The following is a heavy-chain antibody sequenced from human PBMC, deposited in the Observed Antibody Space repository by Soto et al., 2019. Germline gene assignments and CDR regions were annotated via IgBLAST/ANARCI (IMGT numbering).Heavy chain of an antibody. CDR1: GFTFGPFW. D-gene: IGHD3-10*01. CDR3: TRDRGYPDSFDR. J-gene: IGHJ3*01. V-gene: IGHV3-74*01. CDR2: INSDGSTI. Sequence: PGGSLRLSCAASGFTFGPFWMHWVRQAPGKGLVWLSHINSDGSTIVYADSVKGRFTISRDNAKNKLYLQMNSLRVEDTAVYYCTRDRGYPDSFDRGGQGTRVTVSS.